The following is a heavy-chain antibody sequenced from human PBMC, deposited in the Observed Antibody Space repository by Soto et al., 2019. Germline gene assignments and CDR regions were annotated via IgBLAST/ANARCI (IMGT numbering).Heavy chain of an antibody. J-gene: IGHJ6*02. CDR1: GYTFTGYY. CDR3: ARPLGAFYHYYGMDV. Sequence: GASVKVSCKASGYTFTGYYMHWVRQAPGQGLEWMGGIIPIFGTANYAQKFQGRVTITADESTSTAYMELSSLRSEDTAVYYCARPLGAFYHYYGMDVWGQGTTVTVSS. V-gene: IGHV1-69*13. CDR2: IIPIFGTA. D-gene: IGHD3-10*01.